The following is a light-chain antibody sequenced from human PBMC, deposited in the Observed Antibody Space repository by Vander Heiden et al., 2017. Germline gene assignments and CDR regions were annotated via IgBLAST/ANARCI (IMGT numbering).Light chain of an antibody. CDR1: QSVTSY. CDR2: GAS. V-gene: IGKV3-15*01. Sequence: ETVMTQSPATPSVSPGETDPLPCRAIQSVTSYLALYHQEPGHAPRRLLYGASTNATCSTARLRGSGSATKFTLTTSSLQSEDFAVDYCQQYNSWRPWTFGQGTKVEIK. J-gene: IGKJ1*01. CDR3: QQYNSWRPWT.